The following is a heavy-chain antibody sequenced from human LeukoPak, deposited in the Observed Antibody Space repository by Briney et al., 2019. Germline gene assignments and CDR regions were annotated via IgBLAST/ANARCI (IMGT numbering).Heavy chain of an antibody. CDR3: ARVSGMDYYYYYYMDV. Sequence: SETLSLTCAVYGGSFSGYYWSWIRQPPGKGLEWIGYIYYSGSTNYNPSLKSRVTISVDTSKNQFSLKLSSVTAADTAVYYCARVSGMDYYYYYYMDVWGKGTTVTISS. V-gene: IGHV4-59*01. CDR2: IYYSGST. CDR1: GGSFSGYY. J-gene: IGHJ6*03. D-gene: IGHD3-10*01.